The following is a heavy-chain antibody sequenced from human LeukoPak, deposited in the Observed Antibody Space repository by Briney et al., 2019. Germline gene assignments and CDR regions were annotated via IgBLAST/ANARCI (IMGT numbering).Heavy chain of an antibody. CDR2: IYHSGST. Sequence: SETLSLTCAVSGYSISSGYYWGWIRQPPGEGLEWIGSIYHSGSTYYNPSLKSRVAISVDTSKNQFSLKLSSVTAADTAVYYCARDWRGYCSSTSCFPDAFDIWGQGTMVTVSS. V-gene: IGHV4-38-2*02. CDR3: ARDWRGYCSSTSCFPDAFDI. J-gene: IGHJ3*02. D-gene: IGHD2-2*01. CDR1: GYSISSGYY.